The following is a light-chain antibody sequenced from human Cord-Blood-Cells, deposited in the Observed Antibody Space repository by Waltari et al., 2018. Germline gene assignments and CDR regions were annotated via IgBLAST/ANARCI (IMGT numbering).Light chain of an antibody. J-gene: IGKJ4*01. CDR2: DAS. Sequence: IALTQAPATLSLSPGERATPPCRASQSVSSYLAGYQQKPGQAPRLLIYDASNRATGIPARFSGSGSGTDFTLTIGSLEPEDFAVYYCQQRSNWPLTFGGGTKVEIK. V-gene: IGKV3-11*01. CDR3: QQRSNWPLT. CDR1: QSVSSY.